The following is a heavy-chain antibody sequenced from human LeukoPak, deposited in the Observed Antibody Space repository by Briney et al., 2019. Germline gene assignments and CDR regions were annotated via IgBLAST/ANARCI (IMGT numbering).Heavy chain of an antibody. Sequence: GGSLRLSCAASGFTFSSYSMNWVRQAPGKGLDWVSSISSSSSYIYYADSVKGRFTISRDNAKNSLYLQMNSLRAEDTAVYYCARDLQYSYGWRIPSYYFDYWGQGTLVTVSS. J-gene: IGHJ4*02. CDR3: ARDLQYSYGWRIPSYYFDY. CDR1: GFTFSSYS. D-gene: IGHD5-18*01. V-gene: IGHV3-21*01. CDR2: ISSSSSYI.